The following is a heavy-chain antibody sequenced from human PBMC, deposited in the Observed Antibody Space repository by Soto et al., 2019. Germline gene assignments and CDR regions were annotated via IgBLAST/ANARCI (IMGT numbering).Heavy chain of an antibody. CDR1: GFTFSSYA. J-gene: IGHJ4*02. CDR2: ISSNGGST. D-gene: IGHD6-13*01. CDR3: VKGISSSSVSY. V-gene: IGHV3-64D*06. Sequence: PGGSLRLSCSASGFTFSSYAMHWVRQAPGKGLEYVPAISSNGGSTYYADSVKGRFTISRDNSKNTLYLQMSSLRAEDTAVYYCVKGISSSSVSYWGQGTLVTVSS.